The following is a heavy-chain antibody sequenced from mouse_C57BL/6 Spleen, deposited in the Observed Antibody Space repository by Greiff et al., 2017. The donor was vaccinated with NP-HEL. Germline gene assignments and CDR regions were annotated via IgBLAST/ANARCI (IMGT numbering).Heavy chain of an antibody. CDR3: ARIYYDYPMDY. CDR2: IWSGGST. CDR1: GFSLTSYG. V-gene: IGHV2-2*01. Sequence: QVHVKQSGPGLVQPSQSLSITCTVSGFSLTSYGVHWVRQSPGKGLEWLGVIWSGGSTDYNAAFISRLSISKDNSKSQVFFKMNSLQADDTAIYYCARIYYDYPMDYWGQGTSVTVSS. J-gene: IGHJ4*01. D-gene: IGHD2-4*01.